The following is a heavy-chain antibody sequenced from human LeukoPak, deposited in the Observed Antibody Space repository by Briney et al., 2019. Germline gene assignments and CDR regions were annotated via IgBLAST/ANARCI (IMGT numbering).Heavy chain of an antibody. V-gene: IGHV3-33*01. CDR2: IWYDGSNK. Sequence: GGSLRLSCAASGFTFSSYGMHWVRQAPGKGLEWVAVIWYDGSNKYYADSVKGRFTISRDNSKNTLYLQMNSLRAEDTAVYYCARDFGDSYGYDWFDPWGQGTLVTVSS. D-gene: IGHD5-18*01. CDR3: ARDFGDSYGYDWFDP. CDR1: GFTFSSYG. J-gene: IGHJ5*02.